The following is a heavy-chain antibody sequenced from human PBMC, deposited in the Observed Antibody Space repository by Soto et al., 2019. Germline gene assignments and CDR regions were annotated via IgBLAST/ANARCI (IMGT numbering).Heavy chain of an antibody. CDR3: ASGQLERRLGLYYYYGMDV. CDR2: INPSGGST. D-gene: IGHD1-1*01. Sequence: ASVKVSCKASGYTFTSYYMHWVRQAPGQGLEWMGIINPSGGSTSYAQKFQGRVTITRDTSASTAYMELSSLRSEDTAVYYCASGQLERRLGLYYYYGMDVWGQGTTVTVSS. J-gene: IGHJ6*02. CDR1: GYTFTSYY. V-gene: IGHV1-46*01.